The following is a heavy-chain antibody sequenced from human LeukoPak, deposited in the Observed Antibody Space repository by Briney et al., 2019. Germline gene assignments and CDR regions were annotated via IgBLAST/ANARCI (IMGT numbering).Heavy chain of an antibody. D-gene: IGHD4-23*01. Sequence: ASVKVSCKASGYTFTGYYMHWVRQAPGQGLEWMGWINPNSGGTNYAQKFQGWVTMTRDTSISTAYMELSRLRSDDTAVYYCARESMTTVGGAKSNWFDPWGQGTLVTVSS. CDR1: GYTFTGYY. V-gene: IGHV1-2*04. J-gene: IGHJ5*02. CDR3: ARESMTTVGGAKSNWFDP. CDR2: INPNSGGT.